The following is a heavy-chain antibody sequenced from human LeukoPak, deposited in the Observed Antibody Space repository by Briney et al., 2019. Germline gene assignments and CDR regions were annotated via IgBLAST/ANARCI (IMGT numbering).Heavy chain of an antibody. CDR2: ISSSGNTK. CDR1: GFTFSDYY. D-gene: IGHD3-3*01. V-gene: IGHV3-11*04. J-gene: IGHJ6*03. Sequence: GGSLRLSCAASGFTFSDYYMSWIRQAPGKGLAWVSYISSSGNTKYYVDSVKGRFTISRDNAKNSLYLQMNSLTAEDTAVYYCARLMYYDFWSGYYYYYYYMDLWGKGTTVTVSS. CDR3: ARLMYYDFWSGYYYYYYYMDL.